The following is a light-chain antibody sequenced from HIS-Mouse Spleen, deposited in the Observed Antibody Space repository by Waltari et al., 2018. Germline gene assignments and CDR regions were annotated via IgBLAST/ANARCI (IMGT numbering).Light chain of an antibody. Sequence: QSPLTQPTSPSGSPGQSVTIYCTGTSSDVVGINYVSWYQQHPGNAPKRMIYELSKRPSGVPDRFSGSKSGNTASLTVSGLQAEDEADYYCRSYAGSNNVVFGGGTKLTVL. J-gene: IGLJ2*01. CDR3: RSYAGSNNVV. CDR1: SSDVVGINY. CDR2: ELS. V-gene: IGLV2-8*01.